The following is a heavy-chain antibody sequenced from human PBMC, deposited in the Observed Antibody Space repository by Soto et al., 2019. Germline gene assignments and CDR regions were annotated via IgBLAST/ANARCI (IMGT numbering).Heavy chain of an antibody. CDR2: IHHSGRT. J-gene: IGHJ5*02. D-gene: IGHD1-26*01. CDR1: GGSISSLNW. CDR3: GREEGVTKSNWFDP. V-gene: IGHV4-4*02. Sequence: QVQLQESGPGLVKPSGTLSLTCAVSGGSISSLNWWSWVRQPPGKGLEWIGEIHHSGRTNYNPSLKSRVTISVDKSKNQFSLKLSSVTAADTAVYYCGREEGVTKSNWFDPWGQGTLVTVSS.